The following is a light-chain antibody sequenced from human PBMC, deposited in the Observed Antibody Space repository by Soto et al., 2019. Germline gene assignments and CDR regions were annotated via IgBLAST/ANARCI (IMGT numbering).Light chain of an antibody. CDR2: DAS. V-gene: IGKV1-5*01. CDR1: QTISRW. Sequence: DIQLTQTPSTLSASLVEEVTITCRASQTISRWLAWYQQKPGRAPKLLIYDASTLESGVPSRFSGSGSETEFTLTISRLQPDDFATYFCHSRAFGQGTRLEIK. CDR3: HSRA. J-gene: IGKJ5*01.